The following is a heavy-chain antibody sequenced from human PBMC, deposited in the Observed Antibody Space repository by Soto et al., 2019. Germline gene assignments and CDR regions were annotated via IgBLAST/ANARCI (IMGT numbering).Heavy chain of an antibody. J-gene: IGHJ4*02. D-gene: IGHD2-2*01. CDR1: GYTFTAYY. Sequence: ASVKVSCKASGYTFTAYYIHWMRQAPGQGLEWMGWINPNSGDTNYAQKFQDCVTMTRDTSISTAYMELSRLRSDDTAVYYCARSYCISTSCYFNYWGQGTLVTVSS. CDR2: INPNSGDT. CDR3: ARSYCISTSCYFNY. V-gene: IGHV1-2*04.